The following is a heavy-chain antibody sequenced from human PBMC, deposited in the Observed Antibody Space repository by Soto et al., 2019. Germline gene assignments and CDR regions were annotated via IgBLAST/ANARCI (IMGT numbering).Heavy chain of an antibody. Sequence: GGSLRLSCATSGFSFSVYGMHWVRQAPGKGLEWVAVIWYDASKQFYAASVEGRFTISRDNSKAILYLQMNSLRAEDTAVYYCATWAEGATEVHWGQGTLVTVSS. D-gene: IGHD2-15*01. J-gene: IGHJ4*02. CDR1: GFSFSVYG. V-gene: IGHV3-33*01. CDR3: ATWAEGATEVH. CDR2: IWYDASKQ.